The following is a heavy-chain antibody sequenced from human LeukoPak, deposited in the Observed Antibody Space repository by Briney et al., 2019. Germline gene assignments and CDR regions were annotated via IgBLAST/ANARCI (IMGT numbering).Heavy chain of an antibody. V-gene: IGHV3-66*01. CDR1: GFTVSSNY. CDR2: IYSGGST. J-gene: IGHJ3*02. D-gene: IGHD2-15*01. Sequence: PGGSLRLSCAASGFTVSSNYMTWVRQAPGKGLEWVSVIYSGGSTYYADSVKGRFTISRDNSKNTLYLQMNSRRAEDTAVYYCARAYSGGSWRLIWGQGTMVTVSS. CDR3: ARAYSGGSWRLI.